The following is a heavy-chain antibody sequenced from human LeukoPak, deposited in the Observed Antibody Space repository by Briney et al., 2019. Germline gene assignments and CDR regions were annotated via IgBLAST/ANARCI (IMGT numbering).Heavy chain of an antibody. CDR1: GFTFSSYA. J-gene: IGHJ5*02. CDR3: ARDFFTTVTSSWFDP. V-gene: IGHV3-30-3*01. D-gene: IGHD4-17*01. CDR2: ISYDGSNK. Sequence: GALRLSCAASGFTFSSYAMHWVRQAPGKGLEWVAVISYDGSNKYYADSVKGRFTISRDNSKNTLYLQMNSLRAEDTAVYYCARDFFTTVTSSWFDPWGQGTLVTVSS.